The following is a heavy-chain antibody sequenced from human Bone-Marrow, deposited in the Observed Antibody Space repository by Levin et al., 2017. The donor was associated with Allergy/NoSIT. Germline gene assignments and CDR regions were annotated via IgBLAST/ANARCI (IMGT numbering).Heavy chain of an antibody. J-gene: IGHJ6*02. CDR3: TRDSGMDL. V-gene: IGHV3-74*01. CDR2: INSDGSST. Sequence: PGGSLRLSCAASGFTFSIYWMYWVRQAPGKGLVWVSFINSDGSSTSYADSVKGRFTISRDNAKNTLYLQMNSLRDEDTAVYYCTRDSGMDLWGQGTTVTVSS. CDR1: GFTFSIYW.